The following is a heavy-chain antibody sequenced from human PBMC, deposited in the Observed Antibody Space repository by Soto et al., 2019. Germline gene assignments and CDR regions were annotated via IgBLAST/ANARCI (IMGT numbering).Heavy chain of an antibody. CDR2: ISKDGSVN. Sequence: QVQLVESGGRVVQPGGSLRLSCAASGFVFSRYAIHWVSQAPGKGLEWVAVISKDGSVNYYADSVRGRFSISRDKSKNTVYLEMNELRGDDTAIFYCARSRSGAVPDSFGYWGQGTLVTVSS. D-gene: IGHD3-3*01. CDR1: GFVFSRYA. CDR3: ARSRSGAVPDSFGY. J-gene: IGHJ1*01. V-gene: IGHV3-30-3*01.